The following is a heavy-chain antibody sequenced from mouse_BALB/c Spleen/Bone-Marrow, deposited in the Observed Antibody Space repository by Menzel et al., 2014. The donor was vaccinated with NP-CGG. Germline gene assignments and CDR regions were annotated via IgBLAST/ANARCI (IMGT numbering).Heavy chain of an antibody. CDR2: IWXDGST. V-gene: IGHV2-6*02. D-gene: IGHD2-10*02. J-gene: IGHJ4*01. CDR1: GFSLTTYG. CDR3: ARNPYGNYAMDY. Sequence: VNVVDSGPGLVAPSQSLSITCTVSGFSLTTYGVHWVRQPPGKGLEWLVVIWXDGSTTYNSALKSRLSISKDNSKSQVFLKMNSLQTDDTAMYYCARNPYGNYAMDYWGQGTSVTVSS.